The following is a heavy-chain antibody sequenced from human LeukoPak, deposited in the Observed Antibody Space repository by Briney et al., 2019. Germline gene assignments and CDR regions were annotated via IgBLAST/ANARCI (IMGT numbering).Heavy chain of an antibody. CDR1: VYCISCGYY. V-gene: IGHV4-38-2*02. CDR3: ARDTGAGRHYDSSGYYQLTDY. J-gene: IGHJ4*02. Sequence: PSETLSLTCSVSVYCISCGYYWGWIRQPPGKGLEWIGSIYHSGSTYYNPSLKSRVTISVDTSKNQFSLKLSSVTAADTAVYYCARDTGAGRHYDSSGYYQLTDYWGQGTLVTVSS. CDR2: IYHSGST. D-gene: IGHD3-22*01.